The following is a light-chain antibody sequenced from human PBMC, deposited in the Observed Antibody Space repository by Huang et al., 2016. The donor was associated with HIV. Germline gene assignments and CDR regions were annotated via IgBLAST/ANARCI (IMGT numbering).Light chain of an antibody. V-gene: IGKV3-20*01. CDR2: GAS. J-gene: IGKJ3*01. CDR3: HQYGSPPFT. CDR1: QSISSSS. Sequence: EIVLTQSPGTLSLSPGERATLSCRASQSISSSSLAWYLQKPGQAPTPLSHGASTRATDIPARFSGSVSGTDFTLTIRRLEPEDFAVYYCHQYGSPPFTFGPGTKVDIK.